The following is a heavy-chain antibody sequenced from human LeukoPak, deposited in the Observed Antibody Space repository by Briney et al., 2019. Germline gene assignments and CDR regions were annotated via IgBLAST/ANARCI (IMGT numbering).Heavy chain of an antibody. J-gene: IGHJ4*02. D-gene: IGHD4-23*01. Sequence: GESLKISCNASGYXFTSYWLCWVRQMPGKGLEWMGIIYPGDSDTRYSPSFQGQVTISADKSISTAYLQWSSLKASDTAMYYCARRYGGNSFDFDYWGQGTLVTVSS. CDR3: ARRYGGNSFDFDY. CDR2: IYPGDSDT. CDR1: GYXFTSYW. V-gene: IGHV5-51*01.